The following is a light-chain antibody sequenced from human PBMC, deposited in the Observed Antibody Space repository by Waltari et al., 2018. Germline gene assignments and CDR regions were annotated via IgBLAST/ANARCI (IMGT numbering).Light chain of an antibody. CDR1: QSFTRY. CDR3: QHYVRMPVT. J-gene: IGKJ1*01. CDR2: DAS. V-gene: IGKV3-20*01. Sequence: IVLTQSPGTLSLSPGERATLSCRASQSFTRYPAWYQHKPGQAPRLLIYDASTRAAGIADRFSGSGFGTDFTLTISRLEPEDSAVYYCQHYVRMPVTFGQGTKVEIK.